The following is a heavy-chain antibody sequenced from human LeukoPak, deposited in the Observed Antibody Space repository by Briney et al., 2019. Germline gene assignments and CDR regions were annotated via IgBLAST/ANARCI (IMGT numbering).Heavy chain of an antibody. V-gene: IGHV3-23*01. Sequence: PGGSLRLSCGASGFTFSDYAMSWVRQAPGKGLEWVSGINDNGSTRFYADSVKGRFTISRDNSKNTLYLQMNSLRAEDTAVYYCANPWEIVQLERRGYWGQGTLVTVSS. D-gene: IGHD1-1*01. CDR1: GFTFSDYA. J-gene: IGHJ4*02. CDR3: ANPWEIVQLERRGY. CDR2: INDNGSTR.